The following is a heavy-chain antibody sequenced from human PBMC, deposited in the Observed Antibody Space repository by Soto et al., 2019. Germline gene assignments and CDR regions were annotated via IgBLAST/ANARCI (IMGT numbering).Heavy chain of an antibody. CDR3: AGADMIVGPSIDY. D-gene: IGHD3-22*01. CDR2: IYYSGST. V-gene: IGHV4-61*01. CDR1: GGSVSSGSYY. Sequence: KPSETLSLTCTVSGGSVSSGSYYWSWIRQPPGKGLEWIGYIYYSGSTNYNPSLKSRVTISVDTSKNQFSLKLSSVTAADTAVYYCAGADMIVGPSIDYWGQGTLVTVSS. J-gene: IGHJ4*02.